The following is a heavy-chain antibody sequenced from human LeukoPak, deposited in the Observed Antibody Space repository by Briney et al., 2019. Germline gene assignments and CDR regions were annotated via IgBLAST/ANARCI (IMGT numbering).Heavy chain of an antibody. CDR2: IKQDGSEK. CDR1: GFTFSSDW. Sequence: VGCLRLSCAASGFTFSSDWMSWVRQAPGGGLEWVANIKQDGSEKYCVDPVKCRFPISRDNAKNPLYLQMNSLRAEDTAVYYCARDGPNQWIQLWTGVYYYYGMDVWGQGTTVTVSS. J-gene: IGHJ6*02. V-gene: IGHV3-7*01. D-gene: IGHD5-18*01. CDR3: ARDGPNQWIQLWTGVYYYYGMDV.